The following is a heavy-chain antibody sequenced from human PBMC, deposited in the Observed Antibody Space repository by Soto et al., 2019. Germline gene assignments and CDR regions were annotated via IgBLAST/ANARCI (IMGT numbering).Heavy chain of an antibody. D-gene: IGHD5-12*01. CDR2: INSDGSST. CDR1: GFTFSSYW. CDR3: ATPRDGYNSYYFDY. Sequence: EVQLVESGGGLVQPGGSLRLSCAASGFTFSSYWMHWVRQVPGKGLVWVSRINSDGSSTSYADSVKGRFTISRDNAKNTLYLQMNSLRAEDSAVYYCATPRDGYNSYYFDYWGQGTLVTVSS. V-gene: IGHV3-74*01. J-gene: IGHJ4*02.